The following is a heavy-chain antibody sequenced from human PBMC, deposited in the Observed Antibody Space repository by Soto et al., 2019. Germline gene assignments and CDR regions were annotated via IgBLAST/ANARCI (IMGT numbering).Heavy chain of an antibody. J-gene: IGHJ4*02. CDR3: AVNTVVMGSPEGMFDY. CDR1: GGYISSSGYY. D-gene: IGHD4-17*01. V-gene: IGHV4-39*01. CDR2: IYYSGST. Sequence: SETLSLTCIVSGGYISSSGYYWGWIRQPPGKGLEWTGSIYYSGSTDYNPSLKSRVTLSVDTAKNQFSLKLTSVTAADTAVYYCAVNTVVMGSPEGMFDYWGQGALVTVSS.